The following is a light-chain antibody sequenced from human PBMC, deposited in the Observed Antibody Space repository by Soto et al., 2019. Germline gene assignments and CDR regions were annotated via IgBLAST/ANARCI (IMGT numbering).Light chain of an antibody. V-gene: IGKV3-20*01. CDR3: QQYGTSPYT. CDR2: GAS. CDR1: QSVSGNS. J-gene: IGKJ2*01. Sequence: EIVLTQSPGTLSLSPGERATLSCRASQSVSGNSLGWYQQKPGQPPRLLIYGASSRATGIPDRFSGSGSGTDFSLTISRLEPEDFAVYYCQQYGTSPYTFGQGTKVDVK.